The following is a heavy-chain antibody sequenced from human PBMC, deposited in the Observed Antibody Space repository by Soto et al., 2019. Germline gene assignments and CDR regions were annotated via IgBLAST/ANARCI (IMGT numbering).Heavy chain of an antibody. CDR2: ISSSSSTI. CDR1: GFTFSSYS. D-gene: IGHD1-20*01. V-gene: IGHV3-48*01. J-gene: IGHJ3*02. Sequence: GGSLRLSCAASGFTFSSYSMNWVRQAPGKGLEWVSYISSSSSTIYYADSVKGRFTISRDNAKNSLYLQMNSLRAEDTAVYYCARDLGITGTTKERAFDIWGQGTMVTVSS. CDR3: ARDLGITGTTKERAFDI.